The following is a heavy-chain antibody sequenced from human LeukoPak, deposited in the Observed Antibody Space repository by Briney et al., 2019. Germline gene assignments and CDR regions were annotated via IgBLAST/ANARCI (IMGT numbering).Heavy chain of an antibody. CDR3: ARIFEYSSIYYFDY. CDR2: MSSGGSTI. V-gene: IGHV3-48*01. J-gene: IGHJ4*02. CDR1: GFTFSPYS. D-gene: IGHD2-2*01. Sequence: GGSLRLSCAASGFTFSPYSVNWVRQAPGKGLEWVSYMSSGGSTIYYADSVKGRFTISRDNAKNSLYLQMNSLRAEDTAVYYCARIFEYSSIYYFDYWGQGTLVTVSS.